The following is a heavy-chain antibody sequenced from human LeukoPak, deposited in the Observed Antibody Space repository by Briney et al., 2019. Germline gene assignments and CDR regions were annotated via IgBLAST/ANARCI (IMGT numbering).Heavy chain of an antibody. V-gene: IGHV3-23*01. CDR1: GFTFSSYA. D-gene: IGHD7-27*01. J-gene: IGHJ3*02. CDR3: AKGLGNWGPGDAFDI. Sequence: PGGSLRLSCAASGFTFSSYAMSWVRQAPGKGLEWVSGISGSGGSTYYADSVKGRFNISRDNSKNTLDLQMNSLRAEDTAVYYCAKGLGNWGPGDAFDIWGQGTMVTVSS. CDR2: ISGSGGST.